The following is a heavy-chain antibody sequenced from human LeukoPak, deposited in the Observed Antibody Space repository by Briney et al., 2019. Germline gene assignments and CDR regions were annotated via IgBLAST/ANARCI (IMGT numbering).Heavy chain of an antibody. CDR2: IYYSGST. Sequence: PSATLSLTCTVSGGSFSSYYWSWIRQPPGKGLEWIGYIYYSGSTNYNPSLKSRVTISVDTSKNQFSLKLSSVTAADTAVYYCARVHTTVTTYYFDYWGQGTLVTVSS. D-gene: IGHD4-17*01. V-gene: IGHV4-59*01. CDR3: ARVHTTVTTYYFDY. J-gene: IGHJ4*02. CDR1: GGSFSSYY.